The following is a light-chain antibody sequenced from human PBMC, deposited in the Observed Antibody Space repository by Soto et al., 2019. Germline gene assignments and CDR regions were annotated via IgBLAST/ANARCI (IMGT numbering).Light chain of an antibody. CDR2: LGS. CDR3: MQALQTPRNT. CDR1: QSLLHSDGYNY. V-gene: IGKV2-28*01. J-gene: IGKJ2*01. Sequence: DIVMTQSPLSLPVTPGEPASISCRSSQSLLHSDGYNYLDWYLQKPGQSPQLLIYLGSNRASGVPDRFSGSGSGTDFTLKISRVEAEDVGVYYCMQALQTPRNTFGQGTELEIK.